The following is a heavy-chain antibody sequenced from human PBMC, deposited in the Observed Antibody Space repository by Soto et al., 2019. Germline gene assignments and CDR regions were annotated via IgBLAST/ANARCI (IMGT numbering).Heavy chain of an antibody. CDR3: ASARSDSTVDY. CDR1: GGSISSGGYY. CDR2: IYYSGST. Sequence: SETLSLTCTVSGGSISSGGYYWSWIRQHPGKGLEWIGYIYYSGSTYYNPSLKSRVTISVDTSKNQFSLKLSSVTAADTAVYYCASARSDSTVDYWGQGTLVTVSP. J-gene: IGHJ4*02. V-gene: IGHV4-30-4*08. D-gene: IGHD4-17*01.